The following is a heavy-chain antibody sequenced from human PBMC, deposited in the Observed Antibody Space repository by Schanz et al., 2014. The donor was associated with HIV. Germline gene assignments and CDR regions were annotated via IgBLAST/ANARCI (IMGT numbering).Heavy chain of an antibody. V-gene: IGHV1-69*06. J-gene: IGHJ6*01. CDR2: IIPSFDTT. D-gene: IGHD6-13*01. Sequence: QVQLVQSGAEVKKPGSSVTVSCKASGGTFSSYAISWVRQAPGQGLEWMGGIIPSFDTTNYAQTFQGRVTITADKSTSTAYMELSSLRSDDTAVYYCAKTAVAAAGPDSYYYYDMDVWGQGTTVTVSS. CDR3: AKTAVAAAGPDSYYYYDMDV. CDR1: GGTFSSYA.